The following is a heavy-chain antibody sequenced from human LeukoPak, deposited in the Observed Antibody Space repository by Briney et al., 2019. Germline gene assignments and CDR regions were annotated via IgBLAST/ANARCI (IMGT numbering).Heavy chain of an antibody. J-gene: IGHJ4*02. V-gene: IGHV3-30*02. CDR2: IRYDGSNK. CDR3: AKKGLWFGELRGYFDY. CDR1: GFTFSSYG. Sequence: GGSLRLSCAASGFTFSSYGMHWVRQAPGKGLEWVAFIRYDGSNKYYADSVKGRFTISRDNSKNTLYLQMNSLRAEDTAVYYCAKKGLWFGELRGYFDYWGQGTLVTVSS. D-gene: IGHD3-10*01.